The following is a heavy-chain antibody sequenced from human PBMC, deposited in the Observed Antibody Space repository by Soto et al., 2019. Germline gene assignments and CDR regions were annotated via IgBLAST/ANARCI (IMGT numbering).Heavy chain of an antibody. V-gene: IGHV6-1*01. Sequence: PSQTLSLTCAISGDSLSNNSATWNWIRQSPSRGLEWLGRTYYRSNWGNDYAVSVNSRITINPDTSNNQFSLQLNSVTPEDTAVYYCERGTWDSGRENWFDPWGQGTLVTVYS. CDR3: ERGTWDSGRENWFDP. CDR1: GDSLSNNSAT. CDR2: TYYRSNWGN. D-gene: IGHD1-26*01. J-gene: IGHJ5*02.